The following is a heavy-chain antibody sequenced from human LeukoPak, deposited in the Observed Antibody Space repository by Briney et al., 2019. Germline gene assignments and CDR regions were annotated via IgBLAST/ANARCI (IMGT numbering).Heavy chain of an antibody. V-gene: IGHV1-24*01. D-gene: IGHD3-3*01. J-gene: IGHJ4*02. CDR2: FDPENAEI. Sequence: ASVKVSCKLSGNTLRELPIQWVRQAGGRGLEWMAGFDPENAEIVYAQKFQGRVTMTEDTSTNTAYMELTSLTSDDTALYYCATRGSDFWSGFDFWGQGTQVTVSS. CDR1: GNTLRELP. CDR3: ATRGSDFWSGFDF.